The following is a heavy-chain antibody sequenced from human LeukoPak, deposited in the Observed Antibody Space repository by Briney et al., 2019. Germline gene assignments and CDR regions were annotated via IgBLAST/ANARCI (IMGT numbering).Heavy chain of an antibody. CDR2: INAGNGNT. V-gene: IGHV1-3*01. D-gene: IGHD6-19*01. Sequence: GASVKVSCKASGYTFTSYAMHWVRQAPGQRLEWMGWINAGNGNTRYSQKFQGRFTITRDTSASTAYMELSSLRSEDTAVYYCARDGGSGWYNWFDPWGQGTLVTVSS. CDR3: ARDGGSGWYNWFDP. J-gene: IGHJ5*02. CDR1: GYTFTSYA.